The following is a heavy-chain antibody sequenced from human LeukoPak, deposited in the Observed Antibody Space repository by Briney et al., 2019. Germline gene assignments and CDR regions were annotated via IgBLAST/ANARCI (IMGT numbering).Heavy chain of an antibody. CDR2: IKQDGSEK. J-gene: IGHJ6*04. Sequence: GGSLRLSCAASGFTFSSYWMSWVRQAPGKGLEWVANIKQDGSEKYYVDSVKGRFTISRDNAKNSLYLQMNSLRAEDTAVYYCARGLFGAGSGGRSYFSGSVWGKGTTVTVSS. CDR3: ARGLFGAGSGGRSYFSGSV. CDR1: GFTFSSYW. D-gene: IGHD3-10*01. V-gene: IGHV3-7*01.